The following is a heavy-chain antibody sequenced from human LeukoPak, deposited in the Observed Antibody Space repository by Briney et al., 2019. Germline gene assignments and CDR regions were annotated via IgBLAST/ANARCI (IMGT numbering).Heavy chain of an antibody. CDR1: GGSFSGYY. Sequence: SETLSLTCAVYGGSFSGYYWSWIRQPPGKGLEWIGEINHSGSTNYNPSLKSRVTISVDTSKNQFSLKLSSVTAADTAVYYCASKRSVAGGICRTQYYFDYWGQGTLVTVSS. CDR2: INHSGST. J-gene: IGHJ4*02. D-gene: IGHD6-19*01. V-gene: IGHV4-34*01. CDR3: ASKRSVAGGICRTQYYFDY.